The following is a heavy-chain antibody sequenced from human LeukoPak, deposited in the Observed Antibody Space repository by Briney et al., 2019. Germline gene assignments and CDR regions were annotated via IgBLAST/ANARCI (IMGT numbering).Heavy chain of an antibody. CDR2: INPDGSST. CDR3: ARVGYNYGYDY. CDR1: GFIFSSYW. D-gene: IGHD5-18*01. V-gene: IGHV3-74*01. J-gene: IGHJ4*02. Sequence: GGSLRLSCAASGFIFSSYWMHWVRQAPGKGLVWVSRINPDGSSTTYADSVKGRFTISRDNAKNTLSLQMNSLRAVDTAVYYCARVGYNYGYDYWGQGTLVTVSS.